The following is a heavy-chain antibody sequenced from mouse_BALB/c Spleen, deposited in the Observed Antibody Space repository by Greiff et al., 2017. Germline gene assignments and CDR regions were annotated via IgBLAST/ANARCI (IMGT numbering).Heavy chain of an antibody. CDR1: GYTFSSYW. D-gene: IGHD2-4*01. Sequence: VMLVESGAELMKPGASVKISCKATGYTFSSYWIEWVKQRPGHGLEWIGEILPGSGSTNYNEKFKGKATFTADTSSNTAYMQLSSLTSEDSAVYYCARSGYDYRGAWFAYWGQGTLVTVSA. J-gene: IGHJ3*01. V-gene: IGHV1-9*01. CDR3: ARSGYDYRGAWFAY. CDR2: ILPGSGST.